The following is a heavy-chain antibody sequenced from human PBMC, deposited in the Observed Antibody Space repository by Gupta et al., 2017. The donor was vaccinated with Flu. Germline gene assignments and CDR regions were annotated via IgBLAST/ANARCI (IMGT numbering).Heavy chain of an antibody. CDR1: GGTFSSYA. V-gene: IGHV1-69*06. Sequence: QVQLVQSGAEVKKPGSSVKVSCKASGGTFSSYAISWVRQAPGQGLEWMGGIIPIFGTANYAQKFQGRVTITADKSTSTAYMELSSLRSEDTAVYYCASFGGSYYLSSPGGAFDIWGQGTMVTVSS. J-gene: IGHJ3*02. CDR3: ASFGGSYYLSSPGGAFDI. D-gene: IGHD1-26*01. CDR2: IIPIFGTA.